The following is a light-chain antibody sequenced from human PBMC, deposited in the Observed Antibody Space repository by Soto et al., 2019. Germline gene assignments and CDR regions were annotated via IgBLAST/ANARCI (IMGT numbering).Light chain of an antibody. V-gene: IGKV1-5*03. CDR2: KAS. CDR1: QSIGGW. CDR3: QQYNSYSYP. Sequence: DIQMTQSPSTLSASVGDRVTITCRASQSIGGWLAWYQQKPGKAPKLLIYKASNLESGVPSRFSGSGSGTEFTLTISSLQPDDFATYYCQQYNSYSYPFGQGTKLEIK. J-gene: IGKJ2*01.